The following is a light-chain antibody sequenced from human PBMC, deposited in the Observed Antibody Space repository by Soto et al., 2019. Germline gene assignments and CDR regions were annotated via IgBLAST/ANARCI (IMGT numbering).Light chain of an antibody. CDR1: QVISSY. CDR3: QQANSFPIT. CDR2: AAS. Sequence: DIQMTQSPSFLSASVGDRVTITCRASQVISSYLAWYQQKPGKAPKLLIYAASTLQSGVPSRFSGSGSGTDFTLTIRSLQPEDFATYYCQQANSFPITFGQGTRLEIK. J-gene: IGKJ5*01. V-gene: IGKV1-9*01.